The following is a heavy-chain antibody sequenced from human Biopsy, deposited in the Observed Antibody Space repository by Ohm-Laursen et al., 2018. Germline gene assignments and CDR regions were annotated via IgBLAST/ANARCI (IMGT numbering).Heavy chain of an antibody. J-gene: IGHJ5*02. D-gene: IGHD1-14*01. CDR2: IYTSGIT. CDR3: ARDRDRRGWFDP. Sequence: TLSLTCTVSGGSLSSYSWSWIRQPAGKGLERIGQIYTSGITNYNPFLKSRVTMSVDTSKNKFSLRVSSVTAADTAVYYCARDRDRRGWFDPWGQGTLVTVSS. V-gene: IGHV4-4*07. CDR1: GGSLSSYS.